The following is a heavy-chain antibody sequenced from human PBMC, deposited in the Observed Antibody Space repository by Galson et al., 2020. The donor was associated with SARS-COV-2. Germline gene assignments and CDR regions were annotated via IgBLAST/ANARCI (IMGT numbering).Heavy chain of an antibody. Sequence: GESLKISCAASGFTFLNYAMSWVRQAPGKGLAWVSGITANGGTTYYADSVKGRFTISRDNSRNTLYLQMNSLRADDTAVYYCAKDPRLYSSSWYPNWFGPGGQGTLVTVSS. J-gene: IGHJ5*02. CDR1: GFTFLNYA. CDR3: AKDPRLYSSSWYPNWFGP. CDR2: ITANGGTT. D-gene: IGHD6-13*01. V-gene: IGHV3-23*01.